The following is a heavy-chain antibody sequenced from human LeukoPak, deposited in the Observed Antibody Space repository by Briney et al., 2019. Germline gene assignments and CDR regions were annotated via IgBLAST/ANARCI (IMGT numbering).Heavy chain of an antibody. CDR3: ATRGDSAYYYGSSGYYPFDY. V-gene: IGHV4-39*01. D-gene: IGHD3-22*01. CDR1: GGSISSSSYY. CDR2: IYYSGST. J-gene: IGHJ4*02. Sequence: SETLSLTCTVSGGSISSSSYYWGWIRQPPGKGLEWIGSIYYSGSTYYNPSLKSRVTISVDTSKNQFSLKLSSVTAADTAVYYCATRGDSAYYYGSSGYYPFDYWGQGTLVTVSS.